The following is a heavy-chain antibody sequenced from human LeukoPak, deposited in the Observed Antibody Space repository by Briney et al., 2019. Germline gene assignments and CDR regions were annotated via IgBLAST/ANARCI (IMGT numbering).Heavy chain of an antibody. J-gene: IGHJ4*02. V-gene: IGHV3-23*01. CDR3: AKDQLLWFGDPLGPDY. CDR1: GFTFSSYA. CDR2: ISGSGGST. D-gene: IGHD3-10*01. Sequence: GGSLRLSCAASGFTFSSYAMSWVRQAPGKGLEWVSAISGSGGSTYYADSVKGRFTISRDNSKNTLYLQMNSLRAEDTAVYYCAKDQLLWFGDPLGPDYWGQGTLVTVSS.